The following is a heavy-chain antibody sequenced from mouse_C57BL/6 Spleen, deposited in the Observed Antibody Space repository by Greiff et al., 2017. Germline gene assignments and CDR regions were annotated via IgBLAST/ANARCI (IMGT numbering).Heavy chain of an antibody. V-gene: IGHV1-52*01. CDR2: IDPSDSET. Sequence: VQLQQPGAELVRPGSSVKLSCKASGYTFTSYWMPWVKQRPIQGLEWIGNIDPSDSETHYNQKFKDKATLTVDKSSSTAYMQLSSRTSEDSAVYYCARSDGSSYVCDWYFDVWGTGTTVTVSS. CDR1: GYTFTSYW. CDR3: ARSDGSSYVCDWYFDV. J-gene: IGHJ1*03. D-gene: IGHD1-1*01.